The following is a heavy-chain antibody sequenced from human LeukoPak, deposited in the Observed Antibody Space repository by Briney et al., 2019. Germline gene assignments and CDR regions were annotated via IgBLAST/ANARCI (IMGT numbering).Heavy chain of an antibody. CDR1: GFTFSSYA. D-gene: IGHD3-22*01. Sequence: GGSLRLSCAASGFTFSSYAMSWVRQAPGKGLEWVSTISGSGDSTYYADSVKGRFTISRDNSRNTLYLQMNSLRAEDTAVYYCAKVNGYYYDSSGYPCFRWGQGTLVTVSS. V-gene: IGHV3-23*01. CDR2: ISGSGDST. J-gene: IGHJ4*02. CDR3: AKVNGYYYDSSGYPCFR.